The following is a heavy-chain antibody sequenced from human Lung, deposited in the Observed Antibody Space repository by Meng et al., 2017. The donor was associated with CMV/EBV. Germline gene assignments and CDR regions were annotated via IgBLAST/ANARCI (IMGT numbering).Heavy chain of an antibody. CDR2: ISSSGSTI. CDR1: GFIFNNHA. V-gene: IGHV3-48*03. CDR3: ARVPRSRYYYYGMDV. D-gene: IGHD3-10*01. Sequence: SCAASGFIFNNHAMNWVRQAPGKGLEWVSYISSSGSTIYYADSVKGRFTISRDNAKNSLYLQMNSLRAEDTAVYYCARVPRSRYYYYGMDVWGQGTTVTVSS. J-gene: IGHJ6*02.